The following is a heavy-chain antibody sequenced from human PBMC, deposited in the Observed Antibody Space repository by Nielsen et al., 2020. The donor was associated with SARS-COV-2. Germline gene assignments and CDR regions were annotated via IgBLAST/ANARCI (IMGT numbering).Heavy chain of an antibody. J-gene: IGHJ4*02. V-gene: IGHV4-30-4*01. D-gene: IGHD1-26*01. Sequence: SETLSLTCTVSGDSISSGNYYWNWVRQHPGQGLEWIGHIHYSGTTNYNPSLESRATISVDTSKSRFSLKLSSVTAADTAVYYCARDKRSIVGATPDYWGQGTLVTVSS. CDR2: IHYSGTT. CDR1: GDSISSGNYY. CDR3: ARDKRSIVGATPDY.